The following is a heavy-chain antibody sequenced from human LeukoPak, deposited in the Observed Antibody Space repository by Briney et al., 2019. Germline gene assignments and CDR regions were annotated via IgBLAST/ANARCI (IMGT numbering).Heavy chain of an antibody. V-gene: IGHV3-23*01. D-gene: IGHD6-19*01. CDR1: GFAFSSYA. CDR3: ATGSFSSGWYN. J-gene: IGHJ4*02. Sequence: PGGSLRLSCAASGFAFSSYAMSWVRQAPGKGLEWVSGIGGSGGSTYYVDSVKGRFTISRDNPKNSLYLQMNSLRAEDTAVYYCATGSFSSGWYNWGQGTLVTVSS. CDR2: IGGSGGST.